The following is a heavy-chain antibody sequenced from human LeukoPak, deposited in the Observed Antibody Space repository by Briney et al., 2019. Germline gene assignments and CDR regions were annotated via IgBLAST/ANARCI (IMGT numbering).Heavy chain of an antibody. D-gene: IGHD3-10*01. Sequence: GGSLRLSCAASGFTFSSYAMSWVRQAPGKGLEWVSAISGSGGSTYYADSVKGRFTISRDNSKNTLYLQMNSLRAEDTAVYYHARGGDDGDYFDYWGQGTLVTVSS. CDR2: ISGSGGST. CDR3: ARGGDDGDYFDY. V-gene: IGHV3-23*01. CDR1: GFTFSSYA. J-gene: IGHJ4*02.